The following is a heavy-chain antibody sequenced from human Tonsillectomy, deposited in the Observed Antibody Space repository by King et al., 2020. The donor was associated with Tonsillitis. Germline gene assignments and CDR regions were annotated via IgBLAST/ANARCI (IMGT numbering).Heavy chain of an antibody. CDR1: GGSFSGYY. CDR2: INHNGST. V-gene: IGHV4-34*01. CDR3: ARVDIVVVPTTLSYFDL. D-gene: IGHD2-2*01. Sequence: VQLQQWGAGLLKPSETLSLTCAVYGGSFSGYYWSWIRQPQGKGLEWIGEINHNGSTNYNPSLKSRVTISVDTSKNQFSLKLSSVTAADTAVYYCARVDIVVVPTTLSYFDLWGRGTLVTVSS. J-gene: IGHJ2*01.